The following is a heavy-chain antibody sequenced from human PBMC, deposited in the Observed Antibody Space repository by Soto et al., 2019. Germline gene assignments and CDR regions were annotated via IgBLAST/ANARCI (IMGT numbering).Heavy chain of an antibody. D-gene: IGHD1-7*01. J-gene: IGHJ5*02. CDR1: GGSFSGYY. CDR3: ARVTGTTSYWFDP. Sequence: SETLSLTCAVYGGSFSGYYWSWIRQPPGKGPEWIGEINHSGSTNYNPSLKSRVTISVDTSKNQFSLKLSSVTAADTAVYYCARVTGTTSYWFDPWGQGTLVTVSS. V-gene: IGHV4-34*01. CDR2: INHSGST.